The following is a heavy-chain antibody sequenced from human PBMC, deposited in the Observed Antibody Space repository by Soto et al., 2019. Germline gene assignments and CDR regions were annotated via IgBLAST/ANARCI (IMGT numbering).Heavy chain of an antibody. V-gene: IGHV3-23*01. Sequence: QTGGSLRLSCEASGFTFINYAMSWVRQSPGKGLEWVSSISDTGGDSYYADSMDGRFTVSRDNSKNTLYLQINSLRAEDTAIYYCVRDLYRSATMPCLDHWGQGALVTVSS. D-gene: IGHD1-1*01. CDR2: ISDTGGDS. J-gene: IGHJ4*02. CDR1: GFTFINYA. CDR3: VRDLYRSATMPCLDH.